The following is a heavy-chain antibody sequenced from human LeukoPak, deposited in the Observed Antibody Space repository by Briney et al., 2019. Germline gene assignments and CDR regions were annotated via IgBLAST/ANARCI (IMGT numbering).Heavy chain of an antibody. CDR1: GGSFSNYD. J-gene: IGHJ4*02. CDR3: ARKDPGYSGYSDFDY. CDR2: INHSGST. Sequence: PSETLSLTCGVYGGSFSNYDWNWIRQPPGKGLEWIGEINHSGSTYYNPSLKSRVTISLDTSKNQFSLKLSSVTAADTAIYYCARKDPGYSGYSDFDYWGQGTLVTVSS. V-gene: IGHV4-34*01. D-gene: IGHD5-12*01.